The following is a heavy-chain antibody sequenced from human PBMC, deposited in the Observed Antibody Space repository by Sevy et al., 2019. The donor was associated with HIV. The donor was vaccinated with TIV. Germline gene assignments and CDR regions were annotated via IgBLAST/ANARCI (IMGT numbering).Heavy chain of an antibody. CDR1: GFTFSKYS. CDR2: LSFGCGEI. Sequence: GGSLRLSCAASGFTFSKYSMSWVRQPPGKGLEWVSTLSFGCGEITYADSVKGRFTISRDNSKSSVYLQMNNLRPEDTAVYYCAREGCTKPHDYWGQGTPVTVSS. D-gene: IGHD2-8*01. J-gene: IGHJ4*02. CDR3: AREGCTKPHDY. V-gene: IGHV3-23*01.